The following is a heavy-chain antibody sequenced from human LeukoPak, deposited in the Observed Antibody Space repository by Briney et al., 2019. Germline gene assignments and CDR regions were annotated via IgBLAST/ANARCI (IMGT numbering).Heavy chain of an antibody. V-gene: IGHV3-30*18. Sequence: GGSLRLSCAGSGFTFSSFGMHWVRQAPGKGLEWVAVISHDGSYEYYADSMKGRFTIPRDTSKNTLYLQMNSLRAEDTAVYYCAKDGLWFGDLTYFDYWGQGVLVTVSS. J-gene: IGHJ4*02. CDR2: ISHDGSYE. CDR3: AKDGLWFGDLTYFDY. CDR1: GFTFSSFG. D-gene: IGHD3-10*01.